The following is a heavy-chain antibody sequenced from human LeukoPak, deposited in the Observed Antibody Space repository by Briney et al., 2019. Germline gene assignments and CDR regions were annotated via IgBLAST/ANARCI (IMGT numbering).Heavy chain of an antibody. CDR2: ISSSGSTI. J-gene: IGHJ4*02. V-gene: IGHV3-11*01. Sequence: RPGGSLRLSCAASGFTFSDYYMSWIRQAPGKGLEWVSYISSSGSTIYYADSVKGRFTISRDNAKNSLYLQMNSLRAEDTAVYYCARDGCSGRSCSRFDYWGLGTLVTVSS. CDR3: ARDGCSGRSCSRFDY. D-gene: IGHD2-15*01. CDR1: GFTFSDYY.